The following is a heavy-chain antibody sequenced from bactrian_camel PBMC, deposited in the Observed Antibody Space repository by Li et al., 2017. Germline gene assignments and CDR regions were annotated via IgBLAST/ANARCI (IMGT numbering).Heavy chain of an antibody. Sequence: HVQLVESGGDSVQAGGSLRLSCAASGYTGSSNCMAWFRQAPGEEREGVAYLSDGTPRTVYADSVKGRFTISQDNTKKTLYLQMNSLKPEDTAMYFCATRHCSLYEYNYWGQGTQVTVS. V-gene: IGHV3S1*01. J-gene: IGHJ4*01. CDR2: LSDGTPRT. CDR3: ATRHCSLYEYNY. D-gene: IGHD2*01. CDR1: GYTGSSNC.